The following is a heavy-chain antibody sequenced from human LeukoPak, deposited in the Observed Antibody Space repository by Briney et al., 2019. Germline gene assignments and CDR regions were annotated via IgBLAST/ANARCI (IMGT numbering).Heavy chain of an antibody. CDR3: GTSRYGDYVDY. J-gene: IGHJ4*02. D-gene: IGHD4-17*01. V-gene: IGHV4-39*01. CDR2: IYYSGST. CDR1: GGSISSSSYY. Sequence: SETLSLTCTVSGGSISSSSYYWGWIRQPPGKGLEWIGSIYYSGSTYYNPSLKSRVTISVDTSKNQFSLKLSSVTAADTAVYYCGTSRYGDYVDYWGQGTLVTVSS.